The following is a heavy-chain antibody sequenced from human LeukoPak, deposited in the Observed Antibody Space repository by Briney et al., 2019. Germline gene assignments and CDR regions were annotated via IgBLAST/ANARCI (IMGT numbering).Heavy chain of an antibody. CDR1: AFTVSGNY. J-gene: IGHJ3*01. Sequence: GGSLRLSCAASAFTVSGNYMSWVRQAPGKGLEWVSIIYSGGTTYYADSVKGRFTISRDNSKNTLYLQMNSLRAEDTAVYYCARRYPYSSAWHPSAFDVWGQGTMVTVSS. D-gene: IGHD6-19*01. V-gene: IGHV3-66*01. CDR3: ARRYPYSSAWHPSAFDV. CDR2: IYSGGTT.